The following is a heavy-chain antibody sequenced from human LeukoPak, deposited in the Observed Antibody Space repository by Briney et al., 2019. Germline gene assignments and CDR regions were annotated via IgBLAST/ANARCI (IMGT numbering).Heavy chain of an antibody. Sequence: GGSLRLSCAASGFTFSSYAMTWVRQAPGKGLEWVSVMSGSGDSAYYADSVKGRFTISRDNSKNTLYLQMNSLRAEDTAVYYCAKARNLVVVPAIDYWGQGTLVTVSS. CDR3: AKARNLVVVPAIDY. D-gene: IGHD2-2*01. J-gene: IGHJ4*02. V-gene: IGHV3-23*01. CDR2: MSGSGDSA. CDR1: GFTFSSYA.